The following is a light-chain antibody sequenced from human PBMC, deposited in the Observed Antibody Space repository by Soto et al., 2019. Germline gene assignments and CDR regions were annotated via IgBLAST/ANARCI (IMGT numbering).Light chain of an antibody. V-gene: IGLV2-14*01. J-gene: IGLJ2*01. CDR2: EVS. CDR1: SGDVGAYNF. Sequence: QSVLTQPASVSGSPGQSITISCTGTSGDVGAYNFVSWYQQHPGKAPKLIFYEVSNRPPGLSDRFSGSKSGTTASLTISGLQAEDEADYFCSSYTTNKTLLFGGGTKLTVL. CDR3: SSYTTNKTLL.